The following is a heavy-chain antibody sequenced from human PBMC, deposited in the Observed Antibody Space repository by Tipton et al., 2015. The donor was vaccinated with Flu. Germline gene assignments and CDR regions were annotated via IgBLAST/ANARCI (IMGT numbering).Heavy chain of an antibody. V-gene: IGHV4-4*07. Sequence: TLSLTCTVSGGSISSYYWSWIRQPAGKGLEWIGRIYTSGSTNYNPSLKSRVTMSVDTSKNQFSLKLSSVTAADTAVYYCARGGHYYGSGSLWGYYYYGMDVWGQGTTVTVSS. J-gene: IGHJ6*02. D-gene: IGHD3-10*01. CDR1: GGSISSYY. CDR2: IYTSGST. CDR3: ARGGHYYGSGSLWGYYYYGMDV.